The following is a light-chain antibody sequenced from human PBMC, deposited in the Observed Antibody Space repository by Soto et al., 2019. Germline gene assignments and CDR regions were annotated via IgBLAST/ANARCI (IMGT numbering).Light chain of an antibody. Sequence: EIVLTQSPATLSLSPGERATLSCMASQSVSSYLAWDQQKPGQTPRLLIYDASNRATGIPARFIGSGSGTDFTLTISSLEPEDGAVYYCQQRSSWPRTFGQGTKLEIK. J-gene: IGKJ2*01. CDR1: QSVSSY. CDR3: QQRSSWPRT. V-gene: IGKV3-11*01. CDR2: DAS.